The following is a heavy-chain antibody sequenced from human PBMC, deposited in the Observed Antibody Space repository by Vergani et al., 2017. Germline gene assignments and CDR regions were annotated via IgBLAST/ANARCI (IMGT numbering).Heavy chain of an antibody. CDR2: ISYDGSNK. CDR1: GFTFSSYA. V-gene: IGHV3-30-3*01. CDR3: ARDPWYSSSWYYYYYGMDV. Sequence: QVQLVESGGGVVQPGRSLRLSCAASGFTFSSYAMHWVRKAPGTGLEWVAVISYDGSNKYYADSVKGRFTISRDNSKNTLYLQMNSLRAEDTAVYYCARDPWYSSSWYYYYYGMDVWGQGTTVTVSS. J-gene: IGHJ6*02. D-gene: IGHD6-13*01.